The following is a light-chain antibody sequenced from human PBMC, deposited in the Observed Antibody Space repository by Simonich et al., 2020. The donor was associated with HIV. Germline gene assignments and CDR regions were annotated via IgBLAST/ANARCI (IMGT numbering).Light chain of an antibody. CDR2: GAS. CDR1: QSVSRN. CDR3: QQRSNWPLLT. J-gene: IGKJ4*01. Sequence: EIVMTQSPATLSVSPGERATLSCRASQSVSRNIVWYGQKPGLAPRLLNYGASTRATGLPARFNGSGSGTEFTLTISSMQSEDFAVYYCQQRSNWPLLTFGGGTKVEIK. V-gene: IGKV3-15*01.